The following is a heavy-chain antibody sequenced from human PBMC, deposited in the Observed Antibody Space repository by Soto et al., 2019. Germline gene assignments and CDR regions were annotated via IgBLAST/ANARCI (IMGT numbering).Heavy chain of an antibody. Sequence: QVQLVQSGAEVKKPGSSVKVSCKASGGTFSSYAISWGRQAPGQGLEWMGGIIPIFGAADYAQKFQGRVTITADESTSTAYMDLSSLRSEDTAVYYCASPSGGSPEGQYYYGMDVWGQGTTVTVSS. CDR1: GGTFSSYA. V-gene: IGHV1-69*12. CDR3: ASPSGGSPEGQYYYGMDV. D-gene: IGHD1-26*01. J-gene: IGHJ6*02. CDR2: IIPIFGAA.